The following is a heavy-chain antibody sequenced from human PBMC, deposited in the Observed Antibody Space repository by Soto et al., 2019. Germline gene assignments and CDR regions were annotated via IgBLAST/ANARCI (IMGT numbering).Heavy chain of an antibody. V-gene: IGHV3-74*01. D-gene: IGHD3-10*01. Sequence: EVQLVESGGGLVQPGGSLRLSCAASGFTFSSYWMHWVRQAPGKGLVWVSRINSDGSSTSYADSVKGRFTISRDNAKNTLYLQMNSLRAEDTAVYYCARVSYGSGVLYYYYGMDVWGQGTTVTVSS. CDR1: GFTFSSYW. CDR3: ARVSYGSGVLYYYYGMDV. CDR2: INSDGSST. J-gene: IGHJ6*02.